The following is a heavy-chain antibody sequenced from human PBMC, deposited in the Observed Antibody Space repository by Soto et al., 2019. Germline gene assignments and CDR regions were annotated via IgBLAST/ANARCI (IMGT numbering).Heavy chain of an antibody. CDR3: ASGHDYDSSGGYYFEY. Sequence: GGSLRLSCAASGFTVSSNYRNWVRQAPGKGLEWVSVIYSAGNRYYVDSVRGRFSISRDNSKNTVYLQMNSLRVEDTAVYYCASGHDYDSSGGYYFEYWGQGTMVTVSS. V-gene: IGHV3-53*01. D-gene: IGHD3-22*01. CDR2: IYSAGNR. CDR1: GFTVSSNY. J-gene: IGHJ4*02.